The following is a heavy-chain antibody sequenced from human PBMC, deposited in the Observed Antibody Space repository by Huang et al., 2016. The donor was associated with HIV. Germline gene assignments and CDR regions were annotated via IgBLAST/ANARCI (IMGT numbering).Heavy chain of an antibody. Sequence: QVQLQQWGAELLKPSETLSLTCAVSSGSFSGHYWTWIRQPPGRGLEWIGEISDSGSNTYNPSLKSRVTISGDTSQSQCSLKVNSVTAADTAIYYCARMFKYDSGGYWGNDAFDIWGQGTMVTVSS. CDR2: ISDSGSN. V-gene: IGHV4-34*02. CDR3: ARMFKYDSGGYWGNDAFDI. CDR1: SGSFSGHY. J-gene: IGHJ3*02. D-gene: IGHD3-22*01.